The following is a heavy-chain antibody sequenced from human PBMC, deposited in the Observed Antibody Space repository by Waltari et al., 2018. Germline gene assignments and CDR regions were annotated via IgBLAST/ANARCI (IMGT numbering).Heavy chain of an antibody. CDR3: ARITTVTTSAFDI. CDR2: INHSGST. CDR1: GGSFSGYY. D-gene: IGHD4-17*01. J-gene: IGHJ3*02. Sequence: QVQLQQWGAGLLKPSETLSLTCAVYGGSFSGYYWSWIRQPPGKGLEWIGEINHSGSTNYNPSLKSRVTISVDTSKNQFSLRLRSVTAADTAVYYCARITTVTTSAFDIWGQGTMVTVSS. V-gene: IGHV4-34*01.